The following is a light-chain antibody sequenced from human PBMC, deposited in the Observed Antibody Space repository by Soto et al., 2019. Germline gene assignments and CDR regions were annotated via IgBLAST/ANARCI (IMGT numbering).Light chain of an antibody. CDR2: DAF. CDR1: QDISHY. V-gene: IGKV1-33*01. Sequence: DIQMTQSPSSLSASVGDRVTITCQASQDISHYLNWYQQKPGKAPKLLIYDAFNLETGVPSRFSGSGSGTDFTFTISSLQPEDFATYYCQQTYTTPEITFGQGTRLEI. J-gene: IGKJ5*01. CDR3: QQTYTTPEIT.